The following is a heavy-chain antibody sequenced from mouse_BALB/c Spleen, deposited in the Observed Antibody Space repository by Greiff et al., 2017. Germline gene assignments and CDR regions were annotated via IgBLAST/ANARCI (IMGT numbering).Heavy chain of an antibody. CDR3: ARSDPFAY. V-gene: IGHV1-80*01. J-gene: IGHJ3*01. CDR1: GYAFSSYW. Sequence: VQLQQSGAELVRPGSSVKISCKASGYAFSSYWMNWVKQRPGQGLEWIGQIYPGDGDTNYNGKFKGKATLTADKSSSTAYMQLSSLTSEDSAVYFCARSDPFAYWGQGTLVTVSA. CDR2: IYPGDGDT.